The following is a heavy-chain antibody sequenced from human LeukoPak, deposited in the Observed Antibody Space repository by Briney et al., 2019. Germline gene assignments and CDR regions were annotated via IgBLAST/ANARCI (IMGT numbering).Heavy chain of an antibody. CDR1: GGSISSYY. V-gene: IGHV4-4*07. D-gene: IGHD4-17*01. Sequence: SETLSLSCTVSGGSISSYYRSWIRQPAGKGLEWIGHIYTSGSTNYNPSLKSRVTMSVDTAKNQFSLKLSSVAAADTAVYYCARDRDYGHHDYWGQGTLVTVSS. CDR2: IYTSGST. J-gene: IGHJ4*02. CDR3: ARDRDYGHHDY.